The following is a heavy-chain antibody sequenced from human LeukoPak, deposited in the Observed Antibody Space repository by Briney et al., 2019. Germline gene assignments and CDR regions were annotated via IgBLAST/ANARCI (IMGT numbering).Heavy chain of an antibody. V-gene: IGHV4-59*01. Sequence: KPSETLSLTCTVSGGSISSYYWSWIRQTPGKGLEWIGYIYYSGTTNYNPSLKSRVTISVDTSKNQFSLKLCSVTAADTAVYYCARDRTGNNWFDPWGQGTLVTVSS. CDR3: ARDRTGNNWFDP. CDR2: IYYSGTT. J-gene: IGHJ5*02. D-gene: IGHD1-1*01. CDR1: GGSISSYY.